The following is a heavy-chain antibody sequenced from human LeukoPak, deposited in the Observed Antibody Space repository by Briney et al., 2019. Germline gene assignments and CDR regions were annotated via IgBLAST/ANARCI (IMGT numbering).Heavy chain of an antibody. V-gene: IGHV3-11*01. CDR2: ISSSGSTI. CDR1: GFTFSDYY. D-gene: IGHD3-10*01. Sequence: GGSLRLSCAASGFTFSDYYMSWIRQAPGKGLEWVSYISSSGSTIYYADSVKGQFTISRDNAKNSLYLQMNSLRAEDTAVYYCARALGITMVRGVKDYYGMDVWGQGTTVTVSS. J-gene: IGHJ6*02. CDR3: ARALGITMVRGVKDYYGMDV.